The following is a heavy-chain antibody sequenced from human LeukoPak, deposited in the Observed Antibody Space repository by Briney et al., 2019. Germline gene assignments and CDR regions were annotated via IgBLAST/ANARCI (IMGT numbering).Heavy chain of an antibody. V-gene: IGHV3-30*18. CDR2: ISYDGSNK. Sequence: PGGSLRLSCAASGFTFSSYGMHWVRQAPGKGLEWVAVISYDGSNKYYADSVKGRFTISRDNSKNTLYLQMNSLRAEDTAVYYCAKVDYQNGFDPWGQGTLVTVSS. D-gene: IGHD3-16*01. CDR1: GFTFSSYG. J-gene: IGHJ5*02. CDR3: AKVDYQNGFDP.